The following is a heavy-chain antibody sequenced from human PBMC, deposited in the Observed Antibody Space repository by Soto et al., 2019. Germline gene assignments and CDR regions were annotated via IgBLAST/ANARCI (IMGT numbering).Heavy chain of an antibody. CDR1: GFTFSSYG. J-gene: IGHJ1*01. CDR2: IWYDGSNK. V-gene: IGHV3-33*01. Sequence: GGSLRLSCAESGFTFSSYGMHWVRQAPGKGLEWVAVIWYDGSNKYYADSVKGRFTISRDNSKNTLYLQMNSLRAEDTAVYYCARGPHRVGATITEYFQHWGQGTLVTVSS. D-gene: IGHD1-26*01. CDR3: ARGPHRVGATITEYFQH.